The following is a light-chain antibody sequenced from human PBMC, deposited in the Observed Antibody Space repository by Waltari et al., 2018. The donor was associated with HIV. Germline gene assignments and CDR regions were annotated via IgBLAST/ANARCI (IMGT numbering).Light chain of an antibody. Sequence: QSVLTQPPSASGTPGQRVTISCSGISSNIGGNYVYWYQQLPGTAPKLLILRNNRRPSGVPDRFSGSKSGTSASLAISGLRSEDEADYYCAAWDDSLSGLVFGGGTKLTVL. CDR1: SSNIGGNY. V-gene: IGLV1-47*01. CDR3: AAWDDSLSGLV. J-gene: IGLJ3*02. CDR2: RNN.